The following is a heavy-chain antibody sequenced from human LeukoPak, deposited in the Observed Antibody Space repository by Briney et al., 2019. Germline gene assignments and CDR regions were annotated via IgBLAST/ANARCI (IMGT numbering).Heavy chain of an antibody. CDR1: GYTFTSYD. Sequence: ASVKVSCKASGYTFTSYDINWVRQATGQGLEWMGWMNPNSGNTGYAQKFQGRVTMTRNTSISTAYMELSSLRSEDTAVYYCARAPVAAARSYYYYGMDVWGQGTTVTVSS. J-gene: IGHJ6*02. D-gene: IGHD6-13*01. CDR2: MNPNSGNT. CDR3: ARAPVAAARSYYYYGMDV. V-gene: IGHV1-8*01.